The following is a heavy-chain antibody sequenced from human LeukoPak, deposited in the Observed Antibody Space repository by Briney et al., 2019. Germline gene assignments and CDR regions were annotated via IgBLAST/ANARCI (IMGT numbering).Heavy chain of an antibody. J-gene: IGHJ2*01. CDR1: GGSFSGYY. Sequence: SETLSLTCAVYGGSFSGYYWSWIRQPPGKGLEWIGEINHSGSTNYNPSLKGRVTISVDTSKNQFSLKLSSVTAADTAVYYCARQSCSGGSCYPRPYWYFDLWGRGTLVTVSS. D-gene: IGHD2-15*01. CDR3: ARQSCSGGSCYPRPYWYFDL. CDR2: INHSGST. V-gene: IGHV4-34*01.